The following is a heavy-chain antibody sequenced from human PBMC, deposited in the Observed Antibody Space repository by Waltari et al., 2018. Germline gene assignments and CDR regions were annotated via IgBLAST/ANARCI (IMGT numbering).Heavy chain of an antibody. V-gene: IGHV1-69*01. Sequence: QVQLVQSGAELKKPGSSVKVSCKASGGPFSTYSLNWVRQAPGQGLEWLGGIIPDFNTPKSAQKFQDRVTITADESTNTAYMELSSLTSEDTAVYYCARGFSDGTGYYYHYFHFWGQGTLVTVSS. CDR3: ARGFSDGTGYYYHYFHF. CDR2: IIPDFNTP. D-gene: IGHD3-22*01. J-gene: IGHJ4*02. CDR1: GGPFSTYS.